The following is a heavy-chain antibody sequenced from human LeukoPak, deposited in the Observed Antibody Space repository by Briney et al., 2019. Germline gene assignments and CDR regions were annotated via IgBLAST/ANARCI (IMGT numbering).Heavy chain of an antibody. Sequence: GGSLRLSCAASGFTFSSYGMHWVRQAPGKGLEWVAVISYDGSNKYYADSVKGRFTISRDNSKNTLYLQMNSLRAEDTAVYYCARDGRYWNDEGLFDYWGQGTLVTVSS. CDR1: GFTFSSYG. J-gene: IGHJ4*02. CDR3: ARDGRYWNDEGLFDY. D-gene: IGHD1-1*01. CDR2: ISYDGSNK. V-gene: IGHV3-30*03.